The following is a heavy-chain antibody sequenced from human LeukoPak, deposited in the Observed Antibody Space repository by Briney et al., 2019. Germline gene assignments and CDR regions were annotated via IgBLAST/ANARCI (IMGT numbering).Heavy chain of an antibody. D-gene: IGHD6-13*01. CDR1: GYTFTSYD. CDR3: ARDLEVPEYSSSWLPFDY. Sequence: ASVKVSCKASGYTFTSYDISWVRQAPGQGLEWMGRIIPIFGTANYAQKFQGRVTITTDESTSTDYMGLSSLRSEDTAVYYCARDLEVPEYSSSWLPFDYWGQGTLVTVSS. CDR2: IIPIFGTA. J-gene: IGHJ4*02. V-gene: IGHV1-69*05.